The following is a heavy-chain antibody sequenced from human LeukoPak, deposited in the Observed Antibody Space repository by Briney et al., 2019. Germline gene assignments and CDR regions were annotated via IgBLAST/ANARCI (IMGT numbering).Heavy chain of an antibody. D-gene: IGHD5-18*01. CDR3: ARGDTSMAFDY. V-gene: IGHV4-59*01. CDR1: GGSISTYY. CDR2: IDYSGST. Sequence: SETLSLTCTVSGGSISTYYWTWIRQPPGKGLEWIGYIDYSGSTNYNPSLKRRVTISVDTSKNQFSLKLTSVTAADTAVYYCARGDTSMAFDYWGQGTLVTVS. J-gene: IGHJ4*02.